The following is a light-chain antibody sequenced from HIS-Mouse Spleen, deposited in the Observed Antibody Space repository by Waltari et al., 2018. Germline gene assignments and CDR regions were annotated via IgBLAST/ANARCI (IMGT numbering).Light chain of an antibody. CDR2: RNN. J-gene: IGLJ2*01. CDR3: AAWDDSLSGHVV. V-gene: IGLV1-47*01. CDR1: CPNTGSNY. Sequence: QSVLTQPPSASGTPGQRVTISCSGTCPNTGSNYLYWYQQLPGTAPKLLIYRNNQRPSGVPDRFSGSKSGTSASLAISGLRSEDEADYYCAAWDDSLSGHVVFGGGTKLTVL.